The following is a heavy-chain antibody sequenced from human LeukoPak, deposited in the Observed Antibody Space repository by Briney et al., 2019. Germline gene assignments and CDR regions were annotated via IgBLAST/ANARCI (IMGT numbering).Heavy chain of an antibody. V-gene: IGHV4-34*01. D-gene: IGHD3-3*01. CDR3: ARVPLSYDFWSGYRAGLDAFDI. Sequence: NPSETLSLTCAVYGGSFRGYYGSWIRQPPGKGLEWIGEINHSGSTNYNPSLKSRVTISVDTSRNQFSLKLSSVTAADTAVYYCARVPLSYDFWSGYRAGLDAFDIWGQGTMVTVSS. J-gene: IGHJ3*02. CDR1: GGSFRGYY. CDR2: INHSGST.